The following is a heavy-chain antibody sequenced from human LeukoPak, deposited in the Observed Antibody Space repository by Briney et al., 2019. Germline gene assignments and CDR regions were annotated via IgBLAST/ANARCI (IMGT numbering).Heavy chain of an antibody. J-gene: IGHJ4*02. D-gene: IGHD6-19*01. CDR3: AGSTVAGTEGDW. V-gene: IGHV4-34*01. CDR1: GGSFSGYY. CDR2: INHSGST. Sequence: SETLSLTCAVYGGSFSGYYWSWVRQPPGKGLEWVGEINHSGSTNYNPSPKSRGTISVDTTKNQFSLKLSSATAAETAGYYCAGSTVAGTEGDWGGQGTLVTAS.